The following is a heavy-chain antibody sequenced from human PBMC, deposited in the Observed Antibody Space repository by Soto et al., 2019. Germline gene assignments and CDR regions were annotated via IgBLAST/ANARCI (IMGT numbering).Heavy chain of an antibody. CDR2: IWYDGSNK. V-gene: IGHV3-33*01. CDR1: GFTFSSYG. J-gene: IGHJ6*02. D-gene: IGHD3-10*01. CDR3: ARGQGSYYYYGMDV. Sequence: QVQLVESGGGVVQPGRSLRLSCAASGFTFSSYGMHWVRQAPGKGLEWVAVIWYDGSNKYYADSVKGRFTISRDNSKNTLYLQMNSLRAEDTAVDYCARGQGSYYYYGMDVWGQGTTVTVSS.